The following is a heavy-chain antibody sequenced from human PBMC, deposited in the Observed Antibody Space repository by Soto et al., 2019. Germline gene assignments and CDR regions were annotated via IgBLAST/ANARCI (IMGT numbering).Heavy chain of an antibody. CDR2: IYHSGST. Sequence: ASETLSLTCAVSGYSISSGYYWGWIRQPPGKGLEWIGSIYHSGSTYYNPSLKSRVTISVDTSKNQFSLKLSSVTAADTAVYYCAREINAYYYGSGRPNDYWGQGTLVTVSS. V-gene: IGHV4-38-2*02. CDR1: GYSISSGYY. D-gene: IGHD3-10*01. CDR3: AREINAYYYGSGRPNDY. J-gene: IGHJ4*02.